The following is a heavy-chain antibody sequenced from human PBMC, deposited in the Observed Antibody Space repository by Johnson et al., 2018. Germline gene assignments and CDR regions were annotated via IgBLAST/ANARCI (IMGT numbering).Heavy chain of an antibody. Sequence: QVQLQESGPGLVKPSQTLSLTCTVPGGSISSSSYYWVWIRQPPGKGLEWIGSIYYTGSAHYNPSLKSRVTTSIDTSKNQFSLKVNSVTAADTAVYYCARDIGYDSADAFDIWGQGTMVTVSS. CDR3: ARDIGYDSADAFDI. V-gene: IGHV4-39*07. CDR1: GGSISSSSYY. D-gene: IGHD5-12*01. CDR2: IYYTGSA. J-gene: IGHJ3*02.